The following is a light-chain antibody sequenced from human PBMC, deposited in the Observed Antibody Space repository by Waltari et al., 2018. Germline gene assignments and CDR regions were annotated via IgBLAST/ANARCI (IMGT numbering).Light chain of an antibody. CDR3: QQYHRSPWT. CDR2: GAS. CDR1: QSVDRKWSF. J-gene: IGKJ1*01. Sequence: EIVLTQSPGTLSLSPGVRATLSCWTSQSVDRKWSFLAWYQQRPGQAPRLLIHGASNRASGVPDRFSGSGSGTDFTLTISRLEPEDFAVYYCQQYHRSPWTFGQGTKV. V-gene: IGKV3-20*01.